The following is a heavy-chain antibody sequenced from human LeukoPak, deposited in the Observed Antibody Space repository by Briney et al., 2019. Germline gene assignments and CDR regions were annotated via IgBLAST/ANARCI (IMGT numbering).Heavy chain of an antibody. V-gene: IGHV1-2*02. CDR3: ARDAEPLRLLEWFPPKY. D-gene: IGHD3-3*01. J-gene: IGHJ4*02. Sequence: GASVKVSCKASGYTFTGYYMHWVRQAPGQGLEWMGWINPNSGGTNYAQKFQGRVTMTRDTSISTAYMELSRLRSDDTAVYYCARDAEPLRLLEWFPPKYLGQGTLVTVSS. CDR1: GYTFTGYY. CDR2: INPNSGGT.